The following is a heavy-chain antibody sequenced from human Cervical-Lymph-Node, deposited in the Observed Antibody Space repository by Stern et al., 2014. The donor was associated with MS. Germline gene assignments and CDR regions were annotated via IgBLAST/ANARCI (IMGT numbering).Heavy chain of an antibody. D-gene: IGHD2/OR15-2a*01. Sequence: QVQLVESGPGLVKPSETLSLTCSVSGDSISNYYWSWIRQPAGKGLERIGRIYTRGSTTSNPSLKSRVAMSIDTSGTQFSLGLSFVTAADTAVYYCAREGKASTFRRNWFDPWGQGTLVTVSS. CDR1: GDSISNYY. V-gene: IGHV4-4*07. CDR3: AREGKASTFRRNWFDP. J-gene: IGHJ5*02. CDR2: IYTRGST.